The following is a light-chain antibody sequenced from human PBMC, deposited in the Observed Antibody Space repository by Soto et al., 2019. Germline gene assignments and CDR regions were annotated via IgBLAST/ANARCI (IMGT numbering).Light chain of an antibody. V-gene: IGLV3-9*01. J-gene: IGLJ2*01. Sequence: SYELPQPLSVSVALGQTARITCGGNNVANKNVHWYQQKPGQAPVLVIYRDSNRPSGIPERFSGSNSGNTATLTISRAQAGDEADYYCQVWDSNTEVVFGGGTKVTVL. CDR2: RDS. CDR3: QVWDSNTEVV. CDR1: NVANKN.